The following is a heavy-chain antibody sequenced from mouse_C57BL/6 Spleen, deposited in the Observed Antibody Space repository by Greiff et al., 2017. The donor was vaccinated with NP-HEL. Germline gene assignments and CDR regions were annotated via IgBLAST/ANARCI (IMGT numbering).Heavy chain of an antibody. Sequence: EVQLQESGPELVKPGASVKISCKASGYSFTGYYMNWVKQSPGKSLEWIGEINPSTGGTTYNQKFKAKATLTVDKSSSTAYMQLKSLTSEDSAVYYCARRGDYDGYWYFDVWGTGTTVTVSS. V-gene: IGHV1-42*01. CDR2: INPSTGGT. CDR1: GYSFTGYY. J-gene: IGHJ1*03. D-gene: IGHD2-4*01. CDR3: ARRGDYDGYWYFDV.